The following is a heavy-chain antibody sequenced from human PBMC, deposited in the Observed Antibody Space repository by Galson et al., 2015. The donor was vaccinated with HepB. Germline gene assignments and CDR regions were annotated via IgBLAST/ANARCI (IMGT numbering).Heavy chain of an antibody. D-gene: IGHD6-19*01. CDR2: ISYSGGTT. Sequence: SLRLSCAASGFTFSNYAMSWVRQAPGKGLEWVSAISYSGGTTYYADSVKGRFTISRDNSKSTLYLQMNSLRADDTAVYYCAPRGIPVEWGKGTTVTVSS. CDR1: GFTFSNYA. CDR3: APRGIPVE. J-gene: IGHJ6*04. V-gene: IGHV3-23*01.